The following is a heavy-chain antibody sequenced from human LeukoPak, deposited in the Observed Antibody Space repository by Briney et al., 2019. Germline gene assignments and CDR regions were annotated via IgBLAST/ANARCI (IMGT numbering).Heavy chain of an antibody. CDR1: GFTFSDYY. CDR3: AKGGIAVAPGY. CDR2: ISTRDNTI. J-gene: IGHJ4*02. Sequence: RAGGSLRLSCTASGFTFSDYYMSWIRQTPGKGLEWLSYISTRDNTIQYADSVKGRFTISRDNSKNTLYLQMNSLRAEDTAVYYCAKGGIAVAPGYWGQGTLVTVSS. V-gene: IGHV3-11*01. D-gene: IGHD6-19*01.